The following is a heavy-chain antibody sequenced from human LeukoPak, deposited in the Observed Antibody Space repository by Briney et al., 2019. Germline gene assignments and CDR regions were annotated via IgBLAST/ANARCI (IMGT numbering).Heavy chain of an antibody. Sequence: GGSLRLSCAASGYTFSSYGMQWVRQAPGKGLEWVAVIWYDGSNKYYADSVKGRFTISRDNSKNTLSLQMSSLRADDTAVYYCTKGGWGTVLDYWGQGTLVTVSS. J-gene: IGHJ4*02. CDR2: IWYDGSNK. D-gene: IGHD3-10*01. CDR1: GYTFSSYG. V-gene: IGHV3-33*06. CDR3: TKGGWGTVLDY.